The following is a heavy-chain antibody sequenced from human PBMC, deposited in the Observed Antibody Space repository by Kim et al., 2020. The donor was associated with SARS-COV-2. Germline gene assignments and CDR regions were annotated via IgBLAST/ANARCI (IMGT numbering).Heavy chain of an antibody. CDR3: ARAPSSSGWYFDI. J-gene: IGHJ3*02. CDR1: GGSISSSNW. Sequence: SETLSLTCAVSGGSISSSNWWSWVRQPPGKGLEWIGEIYHSGSTNYNPSLKSRVTISVDKSKNQFSLKLSSVTAADTAVYYCARAPSSSGWYFDIWGQGTMVTVSS. V-gene: IGHV4-4*02. D-gene: IGHD6-19*01. CDR2: IYHSGST.